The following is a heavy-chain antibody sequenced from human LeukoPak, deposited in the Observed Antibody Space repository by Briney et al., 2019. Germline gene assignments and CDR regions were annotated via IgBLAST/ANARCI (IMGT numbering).Heavy chain of an antibody. V-gene: IGHV4-39*07. J-gene: IGHJ5*02. CDR3: AAETTAGNA. CDR2: LYYSGKT. CDR1: GGSISSSTYY. D-gene: IGHD6-13*01. Sequence: SDTLSLTCIISGGSISSSTYYWGWIRQPPGKGLEWIGTLYYSGKTYYNPSLKSRVTISVDTSKSQFSLKLSSVTAADTAVYCCAAETTAGNAWGQGTLVAVSS.